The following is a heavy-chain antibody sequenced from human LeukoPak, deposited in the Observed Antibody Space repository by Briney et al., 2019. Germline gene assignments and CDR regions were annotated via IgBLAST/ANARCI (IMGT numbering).Heavy chain of an antibody. J-gene: IGHJ5*02. D-gene: IGHD3-10*01. V-gene: IGHV4-34*01. CDR2: INHSGST. CDR3: ARVARNITMVRGQWFDP. Sequence: PSETLSLTCAVYGGSFSGYYWSWIRQPPGKGLEWIGEINHSGSTNYNPSLKSRVTISVDTSKNQFSLKLSSVTAADTAVYYCARVARNITMVRGQWFDPWGQGTLVTVSS. CDR1: GGSFSGYY.